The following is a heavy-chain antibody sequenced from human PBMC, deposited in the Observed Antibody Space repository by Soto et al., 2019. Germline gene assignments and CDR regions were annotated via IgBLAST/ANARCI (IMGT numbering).Heavy chain of an antibody. V-gene: IGHV1-69*13. D-gene: IGHD6-19*01. J-gene: IGHJ4*02. CDR3: ARNTSPYSSGWYLGDY. CDR1: GVTFSSYA. CDR2: IIPIFGTA. Sequence: ASVKVSCKASGVTFSSYAISWVRQAPGQGLEWMGGIIPIFGTANYAQKCQGRVTITADESTSTAYMELRSLRSEDTAVYYCARNTSPYSSGWYLGDYWGQGTLVTVSS.